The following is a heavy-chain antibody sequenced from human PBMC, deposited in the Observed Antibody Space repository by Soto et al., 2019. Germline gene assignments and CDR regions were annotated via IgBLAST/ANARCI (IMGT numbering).Heavy chain of an antibody. CDR3: ARAGSENEY. CDR1: GFTFSHYW. J-gene: IGHJ4*02. CDR2: IKEDGSDR. V-gene: IGHV3-7*05. D-gene: IGHD3-10*01. Sequence: EVQLVESGGGLVQPGGSLRLSCEASGFTFSHYWMTWVRQAPGKGLEWLANIKEDGSDRNYVDSVKGRFTISRDNAKNSLYLQLNGLRAEDTVVYYCARAGSENEYWGQGTLVTVSS.